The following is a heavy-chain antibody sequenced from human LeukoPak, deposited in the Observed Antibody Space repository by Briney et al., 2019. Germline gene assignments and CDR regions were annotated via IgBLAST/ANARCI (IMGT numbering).Heavy chain of an antibody. D-gene: IGHD2-2*01. CDR1: GFTFSNYW. J-gene: IGHJ4*02. V-gene: IGHV3-74*01. CDR3: ARDLVVTSAY. Sequence: GGSLRLSCEGSGFTFSNYWMGWVRQAPGKGLVWVSRINGDGSSTTYADSVKGRFTISRDNAKNTLYLQMNGLRAEDTAVYYCARDLVVTSAYWGQGTLVTVSS. CDR2: INGDGSST.